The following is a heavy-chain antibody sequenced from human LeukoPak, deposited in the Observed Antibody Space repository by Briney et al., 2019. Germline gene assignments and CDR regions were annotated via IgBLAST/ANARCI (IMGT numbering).Heavy chain of an antibody. CDR2: ISGNGGNT. CDR3: AKGGSAGGPNWFDP. V-gene: IGHV3-23*01. Sequence: GGSLRLSCAASGXTFSSYGMSWVRQAPGKGLEWVSAISGNGGNTYYADSVKGRFTISRDNSNNMLWLQMNSLRAEDTAVYYCAKGGSAGGPNWFDPWGQGTLVTVSS. J-gene: IGHJ5*02. CDR1: GXTFSSYG. D-gene: IGHD2-15*01.